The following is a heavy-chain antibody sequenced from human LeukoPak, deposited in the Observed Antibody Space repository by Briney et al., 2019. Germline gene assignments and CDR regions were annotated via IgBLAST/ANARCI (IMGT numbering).Heavy chain of an antibody. J-gene: IGHJ4*02. D-gene: IGHD1-26*01. Sequence: PWGSLRLSSAASGITFSSYGMSWVRQAPGKGLEWVSALSATGGSAYYAASAQGRFTTSRDNSKNILYLEMNSLRVDDTAVYYCAKDTAPLGATKEFDHWGQGTLVTVSS. CDR2: LSATGGSA. CDR3: AKDTAPLGATKEFDH. V-gene: IGHV3-23*01. CDR1: GITFSSYG.